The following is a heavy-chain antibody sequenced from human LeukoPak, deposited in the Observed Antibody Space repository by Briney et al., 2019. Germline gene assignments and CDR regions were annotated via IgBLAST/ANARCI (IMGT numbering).Heavy chain of an antibody. V-gene: IGHV1-18*01. CDR1: GYTFTSYG. Sequence: ASMKVSCKASGYTFTSYGLSWVRQAPGQGLEWMGWISAYNGNTNYAQKFQGRVTMTTDTSTSTAYMELRSLRSDDTAVYYCARDVGFRMVRGVMSDYWGQGTLVTVSS. J-gene: IGHJ4*02. CDR3: ARDVGFRMVRGVMSDY. D-gene: IGHD3-10*01. CDR2: ISAYNGNT.